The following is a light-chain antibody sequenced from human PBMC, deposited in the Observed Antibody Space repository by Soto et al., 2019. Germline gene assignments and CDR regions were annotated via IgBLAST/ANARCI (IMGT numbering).Light chain of an antibody. CDR3: AAWDDSLNGPGVV. CDR2: SNN. Sequence: QSVLTQPPSASGTPGQRVTISCSGSSSNIGSNTVNWYQQLPGTAPKLLIYSNNQRPSGVRDRFSGSKSGTSASLAISGLQSEDEADYYCAAWDDSLNGPGVVFGGGTKVTVL. V-gene: IGLV1-44*01. CDR1: SSNIGSNT. J-gene: IGLJ2*01.